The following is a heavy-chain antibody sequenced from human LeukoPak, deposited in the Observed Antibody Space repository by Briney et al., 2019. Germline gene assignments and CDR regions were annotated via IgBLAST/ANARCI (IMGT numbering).Heavy chain of an antibody. CDR2: IYSGDNT. CDR3: ARDYDDILTANRQTKSSYFDY. V-gene: IGHV3-66*01. CDR1: GFTVSSNY. Sequence: GGSLRLSCVASGFTVSSNYMSWVRQAPGKGLEWVSVIYSGDNTYYVDSVKGRFTISSDSSKNTLYLQMNSLRAEDTAVYYCARDYDDILTANRQTKSSYFDYWGQGTLVTVSS. J-gene: IGHJ4*02. D-gene: IGHD3-9*01.